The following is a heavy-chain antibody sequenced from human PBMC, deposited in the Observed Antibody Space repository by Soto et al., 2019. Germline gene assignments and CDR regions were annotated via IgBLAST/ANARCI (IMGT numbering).Heavy chain of an antibody. J-gene: IGHJ4*02. Sequence: SETLSLTCTFSGCSISSYYWSWIRQPPGKGLEWIGYIYYSGSTNYNPSLKSRVTISVDTSKNQFSLKLSSVTAADTAVYYCARVPRDYGDSGYWGQGTLVTVSS. CDR2: IYYSGST. D-gene: IGHD4-17*01. V-gene: IGHV4-59*01. CDR1: GCSISSYY. CDR3: ARVPRDYGDSGY.